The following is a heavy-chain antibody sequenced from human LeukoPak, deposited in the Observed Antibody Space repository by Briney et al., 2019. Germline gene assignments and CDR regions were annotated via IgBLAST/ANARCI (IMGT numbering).Heavy chain of an antibody. CDR3: ARGEQWLRNSFDY. CDR1: GGSISSSSYY. J-gene: IGHJ4*02. CDR2: IYYSGST. Sequence: SETLSLTCTVSGGSISSSSYYWGWIRQPPGKGLEWIGSIYYSGSTYYHPSLKSRVTISVDTSKNQFSLKLSSVTAADTAVYYCARGEQWLRNSFDYWGQGTRVTVSS. V-gene: IGHV4-39*07. D-gene: IGHD6-19*01.